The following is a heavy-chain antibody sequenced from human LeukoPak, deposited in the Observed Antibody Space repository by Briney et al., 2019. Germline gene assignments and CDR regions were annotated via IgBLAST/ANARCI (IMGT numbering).Heavy chain of an antibody. J-gene: IGHJ4*02. CDR3: AKECRGWLRLGGGYYFDY. CDR1: GFSFSNYG. Sequence: QPGGSLRPSCAASGFSFSNYGMNWVRQAPGKGLEWVSGITGNGATTYYADSVKGRFTISRDNSRNTVYLQMNSLRAEDTAVYYCAKECRGWLRLGGGYYFDYWGQGTLVTVSS. D-gene: IGHD5-12*01. CDR2: ITGNGATT. V-gene: IGHV3-23*01.